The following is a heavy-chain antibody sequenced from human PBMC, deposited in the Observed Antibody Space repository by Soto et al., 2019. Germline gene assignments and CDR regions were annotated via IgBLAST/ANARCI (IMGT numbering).Heavy chain of an antibody. CDR3: ARDRGYYDFWSGYYNFDY. CDR1: GYTFTSYG. V-gene: IGHV1-18*01. CDR2: ISAYNGNT. D-gene: IGHD3-3*01. J-gene: IGHJ4*02. Sequence: ASVKVSCKASGYTFTSYGISWVRQAPGQGLEWMGWISAYNGNTNYAQKLQGRVTMTTDTFTSTAYMELRSLRFDDTAVYYCARDRGYYDFWSGYYNFDYWGQGTLVTVSS.